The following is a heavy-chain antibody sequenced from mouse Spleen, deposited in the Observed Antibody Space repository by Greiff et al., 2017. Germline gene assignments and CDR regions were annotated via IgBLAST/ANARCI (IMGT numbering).Heavy chain of an antibody. J-gene: IGHJ4*01. CDR2: ISSGSSTI. D-gene: IGHD1-1*01. Sequence: EVHLVESGGGLVKPGGSLKLSCAASGFTFSDYGMHWVRQAPEKGLEWVAYISSGSSTIYYADTVKGRFTISRDNAKNTLFLQMTSLRSEDTAMYYCARRVYYYGSSPLYYAMDYWGQGTSVTVSS. CDR3: ARRVYYYGSSPLYYAMDY. CDR1: GFTFSDYG. V-gene: IGHV5-17*01.